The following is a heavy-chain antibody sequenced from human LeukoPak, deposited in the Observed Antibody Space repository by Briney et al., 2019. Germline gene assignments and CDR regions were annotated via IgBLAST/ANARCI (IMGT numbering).Heavy chain of an antibody. J-gene: IGHJ4*02. Sequence: GRSLRLSCAASGFTFDEYAMHWVRHTPGEGLGWVSGISWNSGSIGYADSVKGRFTISRDNAKNSLYLQMNSLRAEDTALYYCAKAVGAYFPPLDYWGQGTLVTVSS. CDR3: AKAVGAYFPPLDY. CDR2: ISWNSGSI. V-gene: IGHV3-9*01. CDR1: GFTFDEYA. D-gene: IGHD1-26*01.